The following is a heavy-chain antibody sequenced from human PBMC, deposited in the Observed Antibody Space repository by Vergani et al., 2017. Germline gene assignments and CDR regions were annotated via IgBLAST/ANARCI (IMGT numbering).Heavy chain of an antibody. CDR1: GFSVSNSDYF. J-gene: IGHJ6*04. Sequence: QVQLQESGPGVVKPSQTLSLTCTVSGFSVSNSDYFWTWIRQPAGKGLEWIGRVMPSGMTNYNPSLESRVTMSVDTSKDHFSLRLDSVTVADTAVYYCARYRLGYWDVWLKGTTVIVSS. V-gene: IGHV4-61*02. CDR2: VMPSGMT. CDR3: ARYRLGYWDV. D-gene: IGHD3-16*02.